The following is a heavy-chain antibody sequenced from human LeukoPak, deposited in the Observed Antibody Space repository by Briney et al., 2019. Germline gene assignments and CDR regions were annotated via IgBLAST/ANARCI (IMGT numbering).Heavy chain of an antibody. J-gene: IGHJ5*02. Sequence: SETLSLTCAVYGGSFSGYYWGWIRQPPGKGLEWIGRIYYSGSTYYNPSLKSRVTISVDTSKNQFSLKLSSVTAADTAAYYCARDWGSSSWYDECWFDPWGQGTLVTVSS. D-gene: IGHD6-13*01. CDR2: IYYSGST. CDR1: GGSFSGYY. V-gene: IGHV4-34*01. CDR3: ARDWGSSSWYDECWFDP.